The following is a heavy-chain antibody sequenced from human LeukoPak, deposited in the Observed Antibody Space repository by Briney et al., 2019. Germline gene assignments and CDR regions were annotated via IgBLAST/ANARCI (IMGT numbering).Heavy chain of an antibody. J-gene: IGHJ3*02. CDR3: ARGPDYGGSKGTGAFDI. V-gene: IGHV1-69*13. D-gene: IGHD4-23*01. Sequence: GASVKVSCKASGGTFSSCAISWVRQAPGQWLEWMGGIIPIFGTANYAQKFQGRVTITADESTSTAYMELSSLRSEDTAVYYCARGPDYGGSKGTGAFDIWGQGTMVTVSS. CDR2: IIPIFGTA. CDR1: GGTFSSCA.